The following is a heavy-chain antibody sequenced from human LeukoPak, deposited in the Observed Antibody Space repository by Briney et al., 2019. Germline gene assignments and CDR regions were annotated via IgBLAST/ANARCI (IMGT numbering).Heavy chain of an antibody. CDR3: ARSLVAVAGRGYNWFDP. J-gene: IGHJ5*02. CDR2: IYYSGST. Sequence: SETLSLTCTVSGASIRSYQWSRIRQPPGKGLEWIGNIYYSGSTNYNPSLKSRVTISVDTSKNQFSLKLSPVTAADTAVYYCARSLVAVAGRGYNWFDPWGQGNLVTVS. CDR1: GASIRSYQ. V-gene: IGHV4-59*01. D-gene: IGHD6-19*01.